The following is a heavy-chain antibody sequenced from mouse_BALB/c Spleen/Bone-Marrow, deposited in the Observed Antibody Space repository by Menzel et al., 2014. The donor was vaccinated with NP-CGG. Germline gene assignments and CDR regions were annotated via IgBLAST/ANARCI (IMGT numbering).Heavy chain of an antibody. CDR3: AKLHYYGYGAY. Sequence: EVQAVESGGGLVQPGGSLKLSCVASGFDFSTFWMSWVRQAPGKGLEWIGEINPARRTINYAPSLKDKFIISRDNAKNTLYLLMSKVRSEDTALYYYAKLHYYGYGAYWGQGTLVTVSA. CDR2: INPARRTI. J-gene: IGHJ3*01. V-gene: IGHV4-1*02. D-gene: IGHD1-2*01. CDR1: GFDFSTFW.